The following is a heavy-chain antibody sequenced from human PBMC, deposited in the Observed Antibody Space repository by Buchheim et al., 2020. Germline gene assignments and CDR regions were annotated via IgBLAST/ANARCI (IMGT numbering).Heavy chain of an antibody. D-gene: IGHD3-22*01. CDR2: IYYSGST. CDR3: ARRGYYYDSSGYYYFDC. CDR1: GGSISNYY. J-gene: IGHJ4*02. V-gene: IGHV4-59*08. Sequence: QVQLQESGPGLVKPSETLSLTCTVSGGSISNYYWSWIRQPPGKGLEWIGSIYYSGSTNYNPSLKSQVTLSVDTSKNHFSLKLSSVTAADTAVYYCARRGYYYDSSGYYYFDCWGQGTL.